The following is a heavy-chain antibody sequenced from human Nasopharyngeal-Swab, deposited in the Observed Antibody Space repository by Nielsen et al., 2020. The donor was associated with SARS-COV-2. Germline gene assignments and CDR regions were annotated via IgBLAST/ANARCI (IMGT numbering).Heavy chain of an antibody. CDR1: GYTFTSYG. CDR3: ARDPYSSSLPALYYYYYGMDV. Sequence: ASVNVSCKASGYTFTSYGISWVRQAPGQGLEWMGWISAYNGNTNYVQKIQGRVTMTTDTSTSTAYMELRSLRSDDTAVYYCARDPYSSSLPALYYYYYGMDVWGQGTTVTVS. CDR2: ISAYNGNT. V-gene: IGHV1-18*01. J-gene: IGHJ6*02. D-gene: IGHD6-13*01.